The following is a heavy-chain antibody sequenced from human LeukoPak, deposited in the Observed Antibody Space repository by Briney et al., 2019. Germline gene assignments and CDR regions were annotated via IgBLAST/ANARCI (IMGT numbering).Heavy chain of an antibody. V-gene: IGHV1-8*01. D-gene: IGHD4-17*01. CDR3: ARGPETTVPLVDY. CDR1: GYTFTSYD. J-gene: IGHJ4*02. CDR2: MNPNSGNT. Sequence: GASVNVSCKASGYTFTSYDINWVRQATGQGLEWMGWMNPNSGNTGYAQKFQGRVTMTRNTSISTAYMELSSLRSEDTAVYYCARGPETTVPLVDYWGQGTLVTVSS.